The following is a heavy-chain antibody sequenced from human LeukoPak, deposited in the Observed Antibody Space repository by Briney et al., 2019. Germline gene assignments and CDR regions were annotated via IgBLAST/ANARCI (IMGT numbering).Heavy chain of an antibody. Sequence: PGRSLRLSCAASGFTFDDYAMHWVRQAPGKGLEWASGISWNSGSIGYADSVKGRFTISRDNAKNSLYLQMNSLRAEDTALYYCAKAPSQIWFSHAFDIWGQGTMVTVSS. CDR3: AKAPSQIWFSHAFDI. CDR1: GFTFDDYA. D-gene: IGHD5-18*01. V-gene: IGHV3-9*01. J-gene: IGHJ3*02. CDR2: ISWNSGSI.